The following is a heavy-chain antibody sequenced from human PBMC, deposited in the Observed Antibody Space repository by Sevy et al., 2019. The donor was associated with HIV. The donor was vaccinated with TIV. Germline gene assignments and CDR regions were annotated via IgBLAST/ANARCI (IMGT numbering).Heavy chain of an antibody. J-gene: IGHJ6*02. CDR1: GFSFSNYD. D-gene: IGHD6-25*01. V-gene: IGHV3-21*01. Sequence: GGSLRLSCAASGFSFSNYDMNWVRQAPGKGLEWVSSISSSSSYIYYADSVKGRFTMSRDNAKNTVSLQMNSLRAEDTAVYYCARDGGYSDHGMDVWGQGTTVTASS. CDR2: ISSSSSYI. CDR3: ARDGGYSDHGMDV.